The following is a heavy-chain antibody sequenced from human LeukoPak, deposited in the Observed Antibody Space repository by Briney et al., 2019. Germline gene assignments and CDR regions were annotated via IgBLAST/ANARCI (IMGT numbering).Heavy chain of an antibody. CDR1: GYTFTSYG. CDR2: ISAYNGNT. Sequence: ASVKVSCKASGYTFTSYGISWVRQAPGQGLEWMGWISAYNGNTNYAQKLQGRVTMTTDTSTSTAYMELRSLRSDDTAVYYCASPSGYCSGGSCYSAYCYGMDVWGQGTTVTVSS. V-gene: IGHV1-18*01. J-gene: IGHJ6*02. D-gene: IGHD2-15*01. CDR3: ASPSGYCSGGSCYSAYCYGMDV.